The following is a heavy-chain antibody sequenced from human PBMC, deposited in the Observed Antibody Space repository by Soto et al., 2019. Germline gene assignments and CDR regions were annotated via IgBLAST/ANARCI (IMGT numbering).Heavy chain of an antibody. J-gene: IGHJ5*02. V-gene: IGHV3-33*01. CDR1: GFTFSSYG. CDR2: IWYDGSNK. CDR3: ARETTGYSSGGWFDP. Sequence: QVQLVESGGGVVQPGRSLRLSCAASGFTFSSYGMHWVRQAPGKGLEWVAVIWYDGSNKYYADSVKGRFTISRDNSKNTLYLQMNTLRAEDTAVYYCARETTGYSSGGWFDPWGQGTLVTVSS. D-gene: IGHD6-19*01.